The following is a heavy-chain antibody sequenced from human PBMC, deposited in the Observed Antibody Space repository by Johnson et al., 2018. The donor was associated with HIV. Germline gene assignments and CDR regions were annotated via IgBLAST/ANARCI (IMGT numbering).Heavy chain of an antibody. CDR3: ARSGGYPNAFDI. CDR1: GFTFSNAW. J-gene: IGHJ3*02. D-gene: IGHD6-13*01. CDR2: VYSAGHT. Sequence: VQLVESGGGVVQPGRSLRLSCAASGFTFSNAWMSWVRQAPGKGLEWVSVVYSAGHTYYADSVKGRFTLSRDNSKNSLFLQMNRLRVEDTAVYYCARSGGYPNAFDIWGQGAMVTVSS. V-gene: IGHV3-66*01.